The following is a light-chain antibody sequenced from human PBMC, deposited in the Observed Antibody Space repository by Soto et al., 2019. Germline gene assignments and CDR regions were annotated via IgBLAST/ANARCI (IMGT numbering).Light chain of an antibody. CDR1: QSISSY. V-gene: IGKV1-39*01. CDR3: QHSYITPRP. CDR2: AAS. J-gene: IGKJ1*01. Sequence: DIQMTQSPSSLSASVGDRVTITGRARQSISSYLNWYQQKPGKAPQLLIYAASSLQSGVPARFSGRGSETDFTLTISSLQPEDFATYYCQHSYITPRPFGQGTKVEIK.